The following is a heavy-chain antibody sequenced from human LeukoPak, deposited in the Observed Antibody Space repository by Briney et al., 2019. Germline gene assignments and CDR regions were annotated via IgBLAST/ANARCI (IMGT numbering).Heavy chain of an antibody. J-gene: IGHJ4*02. CDR2: IYPDDSSDT. CDR3: ARSRLIYSSSSSVDY. CDR1: GYTFTGYW. Sequence: GESLKISCKGTGYTFTGYWIGWVRQMPGKGLEWMGIIYPDDSSDTRYSPSFQGQVTISADKSISTAYLQWSSLKASDTAMYYCARSRLIYSSSSSVDYWGQGTLVTVSS. V-gene: IGHV5-51*01. D-gene: IGHD6-6*01.